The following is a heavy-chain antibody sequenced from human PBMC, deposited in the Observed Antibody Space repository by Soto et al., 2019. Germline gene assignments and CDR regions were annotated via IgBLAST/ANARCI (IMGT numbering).Heavy chain of an antibody. Sequence: GGSLRLSCAASGFTFSIYGMSWVRQAPGKGLGWVSSISGSGGDTYYVDSVKGRFTISRDNSKNTLYLQMNSLRAEDTAVYYCAKLIRAAGTCYWGQGTLVTVSS. CDR2: ISGSGGDT. V-gene: IGHV3-23*01. CDR3: AKLIRAAGTCY. CDR1: GFTFSIYG. J-gene: IGHJ4*02. D-gene: IGHD6-13*01.